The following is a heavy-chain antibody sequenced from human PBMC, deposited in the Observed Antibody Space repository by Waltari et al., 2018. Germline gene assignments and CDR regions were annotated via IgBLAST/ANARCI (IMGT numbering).Heavy chain of an antibody. CDR3: ARLAPRTYRSPVPGRHYYYGMDG. J-gene: IGHJ6*02. D-gene: IGHD3-10*01. Sequence: EAQLLEFGGGLVQPGGSLRRSCAGSGSRHSNYRPTWLRQAQGRGLVWVERISDDETSISYADSVKGRFTISRDNAKNTVYLQMKRLRVEDTAVYYCARLAPRTYRSPVPGRHYYYGMDGWGQGTTVTVSS. V-gene: IGHV3-74*01. CDR1: GSRHSNYR. CDR2: ISDDETSI.